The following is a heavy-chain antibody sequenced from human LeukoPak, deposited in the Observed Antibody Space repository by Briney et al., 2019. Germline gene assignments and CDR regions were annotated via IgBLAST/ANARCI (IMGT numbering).Heavy chain of an antibody. V-gene: IGHV3-30-3*01. D-gene: IGHD2-15*01. CDR3: ARAGKIVVVVAAMDV. Sequence: PGRSLRLSCAASGFTFSSYAMHWVRQAPGKGLEWVAVISYDGSNKYYADSVKGRFTISRDNSKNTLYLQMNSLRAEDTAVYYCARAGKIVVVVAAMDVWGQGTTVTVSS. CDR2: ISYDGSNK. J-gene: IGHJ6*02. CDR1: GFTFSSYA.